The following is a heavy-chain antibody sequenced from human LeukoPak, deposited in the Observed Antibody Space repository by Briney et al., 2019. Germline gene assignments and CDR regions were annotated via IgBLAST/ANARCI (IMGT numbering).Heavy chain of an antibody. J-gene: IGHJ3*02. V-gene: IGHV3-11*04. CDR3: ARGRDGYNSGAFDI. CDR1: GFTFTDYY. CDR2: ISNSGSST. D-gene: IGHD5-24*01. Sequence: GGSLRLSCAASGFTFTDYYMSWIRQAPAKGLEWVSYISNSGSSTYYADSVKGRFTISRDIAKNSLYLQMNSLRAEDTAVYSCARGRDGYNSGAFDIWGQGTMVTVSS.